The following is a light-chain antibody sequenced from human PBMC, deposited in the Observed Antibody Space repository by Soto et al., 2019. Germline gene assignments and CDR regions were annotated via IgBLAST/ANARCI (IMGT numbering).Light chain of an antibody. V-gene: IGKV3-20*01. CDR3: QQYGSPPIT. CDR2: GIS. J-gene: IGKJ5*01. CDR1: QSVTNSY. Sequence: EVVLTQSPGTLSLFPGERATLSCRASQSVTNSYLAWYQQKPGQAPRPLIYGISNRATGIPDRFSGSGSGTDFTLTISRLEPEDFAVYYCQQYGSPPITFGQGTRLEIK.